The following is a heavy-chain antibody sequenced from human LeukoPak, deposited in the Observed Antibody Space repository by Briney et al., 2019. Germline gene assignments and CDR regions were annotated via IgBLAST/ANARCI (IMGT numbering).Heavy chain of an antibody. V-gene: IGHV1-18*04. D-gene: IGHD4-17*01. CDR3: ASSDLTTVTTRSFDY. CDR1: GYTFTGYY. J-gene: IGHJ4*02. Sequence: ASVKVSCKASGYTFTGYYMHWVRQAPGQGLEWMGWISAYNGNTNYAQKLQGRVTMTTDTSTSTAYMELRSLRSDDTAVYYCASSDLTTVTTRSFDYWGQGTLVTVSS. CDR2: ISAYNGNT.